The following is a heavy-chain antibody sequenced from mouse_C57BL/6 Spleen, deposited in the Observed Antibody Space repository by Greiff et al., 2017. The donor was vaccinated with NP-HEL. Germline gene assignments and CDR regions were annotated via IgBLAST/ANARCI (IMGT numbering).Heavy chain of an antibody. D-gene: IGHD2-5*01. V-gene: IGHV1-64*01. CDR1: GYTFTSYW. CDR3: ARENSNFYYFDY. J-gene: IGHJ2*01. CDR2: IHPNSGST. Sequence: QVQLQQPGAELVKPGASVKLSCKASGYTFTSYWMHWVKQRPGQGLEWIGMIHPNSGSTNYNEKFKSKATLTVDKSSSTAYMQLSSLTSEDSAVYYCARENSNFYYFDYWGQGTTLTFSS.